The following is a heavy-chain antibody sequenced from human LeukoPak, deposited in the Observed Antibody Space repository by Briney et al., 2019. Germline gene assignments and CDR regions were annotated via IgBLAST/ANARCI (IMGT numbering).Heavy chain of an antibody. V-gene: IGHV1-2*02. J-gene: IGHJ3*02. Sequence: ASVKVSCKASGYTYSGYYMHWVRQAPGQGLEWMGWINPNSGGTNYAQKFQGRVTMTRDTSISTAYMELSRLRSDDTAVYYCARADDSSGYYPAGAYDIWGQGTMVTVSS. CDR3: ARADDSSGYYPAGAYDI. CDR2: INPNSGGT. D-gene: IGHD3-22*01. CDR1: GYTYSGYY.